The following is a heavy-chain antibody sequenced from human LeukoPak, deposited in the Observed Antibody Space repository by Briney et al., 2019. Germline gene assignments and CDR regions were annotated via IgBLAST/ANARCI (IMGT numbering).Heavy chain of an antibody. CDR2: IYSGGNT. J-gene: IGHJ4*02. D-gene: IGHD3-10*01. CDR1: GFTVSSNY. V-gene: IGHV3-53*01. Sequence: GGSLGLSCAASGFTVSSNYMNWVRQAPGKGLEWVSVIYSGGNTYYADSVKGRFTISRDNSKNTLYLQMNSLRVEDTAVYYCVRDDGYGSGSFDFWGQGTLVTVSS. CDR3: VRDDGYGSGSFDF.